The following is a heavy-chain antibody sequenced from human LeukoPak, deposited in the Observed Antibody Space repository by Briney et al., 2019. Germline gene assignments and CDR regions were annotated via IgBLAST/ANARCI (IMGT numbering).Heavy chain of an antibody. D-gene: IGHD3-22*01. Sequence: GRSLRLSCAASGFTFSSYAMHWVRQAPGKGLEWMAVISYDGSNKYYADSVKGRFTISRDNSKNTLYLQMNSLRAEDTAVYYCASGFDSSGFFDYWGQGTLVTVSS. CDR3: ASGFDSSGFFDY. CDR2: ISYDGSNK. J-gene: IGHJ4*02. CDR1: GFTFSSYA. V-gene: IGHV3-30-3*01.